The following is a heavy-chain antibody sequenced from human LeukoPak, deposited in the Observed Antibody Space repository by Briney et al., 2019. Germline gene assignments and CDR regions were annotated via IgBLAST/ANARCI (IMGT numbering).Heavy chain of an antibody. V-gene: IGHV3-74*01. J-gene: IGHJ4*02. CDR3: TRGTNWLDY. CDR2: INSDGSNT. CDR1: GFTFSSYS. D-gene: IGHD1-7*01. Sequence: GGSLRLSCAASGFTFSSYSMNWVRQAPGKGLVWVSRINSDGSNTRYADSVKGRFTISRDNAKNTLYLQMNSLRAEDTAVYYCTRGTNWLDYWGQGTLVTVSS.